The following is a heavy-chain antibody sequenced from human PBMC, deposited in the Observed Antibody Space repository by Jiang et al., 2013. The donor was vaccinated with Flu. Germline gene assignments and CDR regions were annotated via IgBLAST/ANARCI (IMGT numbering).Heavy chain of an antibody. V-gene: IGHV6-1*01. D-gene: IGHD3-10*01. CDR1: GDSVSSNSAA. CDR3: ARDPKGWGSGSYYKHYYYYGMDV. J-gene: IGHJ6*02. Sequence: QTLSLTCAISGDSVSSNSAAWNWIRQSPSRGLEWLGRTYYRSKWYNDYAVSVKSRITINPDTSKNQFSLQLNSVTPEDTAVYYCARDPKGWGSGSYYKHYYYYGMDVWGQGTTVTVSS. CDR2: TYYRSKWYN.